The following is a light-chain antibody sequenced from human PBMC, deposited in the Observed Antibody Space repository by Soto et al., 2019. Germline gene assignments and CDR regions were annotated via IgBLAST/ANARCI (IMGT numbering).Light chain of an antibody. Sequence: EIVLTQSPATLSSSPGERATLSCRASQSVSSNLAWYQQKPGQAPRLLIYGASTRATGIPARFSGSGSGTEFTLTISSLQSEDFAVYHCQQYGRSPWTFGQGTKVDIK. CDR2: GAS. J-gene: IGKJ1*01. CDR1: QSVSSN. V-gene: IGKV3-15*01. CDR3: QQYGRSPWT.